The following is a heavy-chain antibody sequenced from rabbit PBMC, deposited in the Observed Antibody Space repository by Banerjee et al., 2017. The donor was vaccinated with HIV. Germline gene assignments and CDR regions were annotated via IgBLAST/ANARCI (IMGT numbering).Heavy chain of an antibody. D-gene: IGHD6-1*01. V-gene: IGHV1S45*01. Sequence: QEQLVEYGGDLVQPEGSLTLTCKASGLDFSSSYWICWVRQAPGKGLEWIACIYTGSSGNTYYASWAKGRFTISKTSSTTGTLQMTSLTAADTATYFCARSVMGNGYDLWGQGTLVTVS. CDR3: ARSVMGNGYDL. J-gene: IGHJ4*01. CDR1: GLDFSSSYW. CDR2: IYTGSSGNT.